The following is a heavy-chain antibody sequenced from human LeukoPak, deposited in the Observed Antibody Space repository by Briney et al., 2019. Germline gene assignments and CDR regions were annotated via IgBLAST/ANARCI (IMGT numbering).Heavy chain of an antibody. D-gene: IGHD1-14*01. V-gene: IGHV3-53*01. CDR1: GFTVSSSY. CDR3: AKGPERGCLDY. J-gene: IGHJ4*02. Sequence: GGSLRLSCAASGFTVSSSYTSWVRQVSGKGLEWVSVIYSSGSSYYADSVKGRFTISRDNSKNTLYLQMNSLRAEDTAVYYCAKGPERGCLDYWGQGTLVTVSS. CDR2: IYSSGSS.